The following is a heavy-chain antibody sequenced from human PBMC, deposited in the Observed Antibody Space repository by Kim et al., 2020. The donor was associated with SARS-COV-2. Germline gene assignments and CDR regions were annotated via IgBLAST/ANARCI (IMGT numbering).Heavy chain of an antibody. CDR3: VRGDSSHYSSLEY. CDR1: GFTFSSYA. D-gene: IGHD3-22*01. CDR2: ISYDGGNE. Sequence: GGSLRLSCAASGFTFSSYAMHWVRQAPGKGLEWVAIISYDGGNEYYADSVKGRFTISRDNSKNTLYLQMNSLRPEDTAVYYCVRGDSSHYSSLEYWGQGTLVTVSP. V-gene: IGHV3-30-3*01. J-gene: IGHJ4*02.